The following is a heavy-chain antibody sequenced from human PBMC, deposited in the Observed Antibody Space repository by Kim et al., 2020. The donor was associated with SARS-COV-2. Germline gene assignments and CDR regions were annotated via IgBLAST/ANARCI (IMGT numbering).Heavy chain of an antibody. V-gene: IGHV3-13*04. Sequence: GGSLILSCAASGFTFSSYDMHWVRQAAGKGLEWVAAIGSTGDIYYPGSVKGRFTISRENAKNSLYLQVKSLRAGDTAVYYCARRTLTTQGGALDIWGQGTIVTVSS. J-gene: IGHJ3*02. CDR3: ARRTLTTQGGALDI. CDR2: IGSTGDI. D-gene: IGHD3-16*01. CDR1: GFTFSSYD.